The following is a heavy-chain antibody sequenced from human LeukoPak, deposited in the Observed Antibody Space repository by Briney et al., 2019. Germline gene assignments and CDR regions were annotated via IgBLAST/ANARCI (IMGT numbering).Heavy chain of an antibody. J-gene: IGHJ4*02. Sequence: NPGGSLRLSCAASGFTFSSCSMNWVRQAPGKGLEWVSFIRSSSSYIYYADSVKGRFTISRDNAKNSLYLQMNSLRAEDTAVYYCARPGIAVAGEFFDYWGQGTLVTVSS. CDR1: GFTFSSCS. CDR3: ARPGIAVAGEFFDY. CDR2: IRSSSSYI. D-gene: IGHD6-19*01. V-gene: IGHV3-21*01.